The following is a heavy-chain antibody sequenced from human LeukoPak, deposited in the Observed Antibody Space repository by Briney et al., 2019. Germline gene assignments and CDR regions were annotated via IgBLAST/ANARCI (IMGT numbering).Heavy chain of an antibody. CDR3: ARNPDTGTADF. CDR1: GFRLSNYW. Sequence: PGGSLRLSCTVSGFRLSNYWMSWARQAPGKGLEWVCNMNEHGTEEFYVGSVTGRFSISRDNTKSTVFLQMNSLRLDDTAIYYCARNPDTGTADFWGEGTLVTVSS. CDR2: MNEHGTEE. V-gene: IGHV3-7*01. D-gene: IGHD1-7*01. J-gene: IGHJ4*02.